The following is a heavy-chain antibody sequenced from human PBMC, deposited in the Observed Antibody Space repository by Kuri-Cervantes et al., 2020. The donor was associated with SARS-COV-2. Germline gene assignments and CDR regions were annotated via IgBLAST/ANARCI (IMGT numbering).Heavy chain of an antibody. CDR2: IKQDGSEK. CDR1: GFTFSSYW. J-gene: IGHJ4*02. Sequence: LSLTCAASGFTFSSYWMSWVRQAPGKGLEWVANIKQDGSEKYYVDSVKGRFTISRDNAKNSLYLQMNSLRAEDTAVYYCARPYSGSYLTHIDYWGQGTLVTVSS. D-gene: IGHD1-26*01. V-gene: IGHV3-7*01. CDR3: ARPYSGSYLTHIDY.